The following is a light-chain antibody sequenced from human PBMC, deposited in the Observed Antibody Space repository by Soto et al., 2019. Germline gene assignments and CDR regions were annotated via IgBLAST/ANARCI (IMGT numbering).Light chain of an antibody. V-gene: IGKV3-15*01. CDR2: GAS. Sequence: EIVMTQSPATLSVSPGERATLSCRASESVSSNLAWYQQKPGQAPRLLIYGASTRATGIPARFSGSGSGTEFTLTISRLQSEDFAVYYCQQYNNWPPVTFGQGTRLEIK. J-gene: IGKJ5*01. CDR3: QQYNNWPPVT. CDR1: ESVSSN.